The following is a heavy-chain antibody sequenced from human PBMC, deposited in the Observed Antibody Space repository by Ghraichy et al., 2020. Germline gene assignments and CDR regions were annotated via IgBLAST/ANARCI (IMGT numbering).Heavy chain of an antibody. V-gene: IGHV4-39*01. Sequence: SETLSLTCTVSGGSISSSSHFWGWIRQPPGKGLEWIGSIYYGGSTYYNPSLKSRVTISVDTSKNQLSLKLSSVTAADTAVYYCARHGGTNWYGWFDFWGQGTLVTVSS. D-gene: IGHD6-13*01. J-gene: IGHJ4*02. CDR2: IYYGGST. CDR3: ARHGGTNWYGWFDF. CDR1: GGSISSSSHF.